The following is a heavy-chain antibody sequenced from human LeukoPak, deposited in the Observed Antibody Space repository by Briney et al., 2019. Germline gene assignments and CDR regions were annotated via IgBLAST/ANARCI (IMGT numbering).Heavy chain of an antibody. V-gene: IGHV3-9*01. J-gene: IGHJ4*02. D-gene: IGHD3-10*01. CDR1: GFTFDDYA. CDR2: LTWNSGSI. CDR3: ARDRFYGSGSYAHFDY. Sequence: PGGSLRLSCAASGFTFDDYAMHWVRQAPGKGLEWVSGLTWNSGSIDYADSVKGRFTISRDNAKDSLYLQMNSLRVEDTAVYYCARDRFYGSGSYAHFDYWGQGTLVTVSS.